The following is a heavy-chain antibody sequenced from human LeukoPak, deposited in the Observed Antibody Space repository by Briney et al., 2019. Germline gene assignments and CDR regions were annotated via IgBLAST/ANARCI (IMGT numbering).Heavy chain of an antibody. CDR2: ISGSGGTT. V-gene: IGHV3-23*01. CDR1: GFTFRSYA. J-gene: IGHJ4*02. D-gene: IGHD3-3*01. CDR3: AKERDPVLRFLEWLSGDFDY. Sequence: GGSLRVSCAASGFTFRSYAMSWVRQAPGKGLEWVSLISGSGGTTYHADSVKGRFIISRDNSRNTMYLQMNSLRAEDTAVYYCAKERDPVLRFLEWLSGDFDYWGQGTLVTVSS.